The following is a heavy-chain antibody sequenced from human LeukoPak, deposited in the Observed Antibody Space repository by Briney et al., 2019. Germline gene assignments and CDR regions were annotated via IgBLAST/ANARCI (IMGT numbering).Heavy chain of an antibody. CDR3: ARDGATTGTTYY. V-gene: IGHV4-34*01. CDR2: INHSGST. CDR1: GGSFSGYY. Sequence: SETLSLTCAVYGGSFSGYYWSWIRQPPGKGLEWIGEINHSGSTNYNPSLKSRFTISVDTSKNQFSLKLSSVTAADTAVYYCARDGATTGTTYYWGQGTLVTVSS. D-gene: IGHD1-1*01. J-gene: IGHJ4*02.